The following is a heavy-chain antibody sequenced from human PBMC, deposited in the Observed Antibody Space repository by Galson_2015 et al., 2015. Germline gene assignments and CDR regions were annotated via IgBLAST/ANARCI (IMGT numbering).Heavy chain of an antibody. CDR3: ARDIRGYIYGFLEEYGLDV. Sequence: SLRLSCAASGFSVSSNYMSWVRQAPGKGLEWVSVIYTGGTTYYADSVNGRFTISKDNSNNTLYLQMNSLRAEDMAVYYCARDIRGYIYGFLEEYGLDVWGQGTTVIVSS. J-gene: IGHJ6*02. D-gene: IGHD5-18*01. CDR1: GFSVSSNY. V-gene: IGHV3-53*01. CDR2: IYTGGTT.